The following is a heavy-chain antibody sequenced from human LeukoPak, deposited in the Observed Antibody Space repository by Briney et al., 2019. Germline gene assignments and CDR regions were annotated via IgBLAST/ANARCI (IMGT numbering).Heavy chain of an antibody. CDR1: GGSISSYY. J-gene: IGHJ4*02. CDR3: ARVSADYDFWSGYYMYYFDY. Sequence: SETLSLTCTVSGGSISSYYWSWIRQPPGKGLEWIGYIYYSGSTNYNPSLKSRVTISVDTSKNQFSLKLSSVTAADTAVYYCARVSADYDFWSGYYMYYFDYWGQGTLVTVSS. CDR2: IYYSGST. V-gene: IGHV4-59*01. D-gene: IGHD3-3*01.